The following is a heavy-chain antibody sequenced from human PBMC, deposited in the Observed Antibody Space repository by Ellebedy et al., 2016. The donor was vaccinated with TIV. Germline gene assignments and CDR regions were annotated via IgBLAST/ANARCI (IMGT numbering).Heavy chain of an antibody. V-gene: IGHV4-59*01. CDR1: GGSISSYY. J-gene: IGHJ5*02. CDR2: IYYSGST. D-gene: IGHD2-15*01. CDR3: ARATGGSCYP. Sequence: SETLSLXCTVSGGSISSYYWSWIRQPPGKGLEWIGYIYYSGSTNYNPSLKSRVTISVDTSKNQFSLKLSSVTAADTAVYYCARATGGSCYPWGQGTLVTVSS.